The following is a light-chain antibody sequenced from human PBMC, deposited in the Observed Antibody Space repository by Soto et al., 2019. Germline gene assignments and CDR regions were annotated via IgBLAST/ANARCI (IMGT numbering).Light chain of an antibody. Sequence: EIVLTQSPGTLSLSPGERATLSCRASQSVSSSFVAWYQQKPGQAPRLLIYRVSNRATGIPDRFSGSGSGTDFTLTINRLEPEDFAVYYCQQYGNSPFTFGPGTKVDIK. V-gene: IGKV3-20*01. CDR3: QQYGNSPFT. CDR2: RVS. J-gene: IGKJ3*01. CDR1: QSVSSSF.